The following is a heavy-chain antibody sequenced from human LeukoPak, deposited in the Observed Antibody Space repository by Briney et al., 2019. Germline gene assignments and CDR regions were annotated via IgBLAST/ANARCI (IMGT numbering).Heavy chain of an antibody. D-gene: IGHD7-27*01. CDR3: ASGEAVYYFDY. CDR1: GVSISSYY. J-gene: IGHJ4*02. CDR2: IYYSGST. V-gene: IGHV4-59*01. Sequence: SETLSLTCTVSGVSISSYYWSWIRQPPGKGLEWIGYIYYSGSTNYNPSLKSRVTISVDTSKNQFSLKLSSVTAAGTAVYYCASGEAVYYFDYWGQGTLVTVSS.